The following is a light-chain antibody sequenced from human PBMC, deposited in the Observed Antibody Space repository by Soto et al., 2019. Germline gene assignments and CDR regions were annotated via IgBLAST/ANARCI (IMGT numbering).Light chain of an antibody. CDR2: AAS. Sequence: DIRMTQSPSSLSASIGDRVTITCRASQGISNDLGWYQQKPGLAPKRLISAASTLQSGVPSRFRGSGSGTEFTLTISSLQSEDFAVYYCQQSNNWPWTFGQGTKVDIK. V-gene: IGKV1-17*01. CDR1: QGISND. J-gene: IGKJ1*01. CDR3: QQSNNWPWT.